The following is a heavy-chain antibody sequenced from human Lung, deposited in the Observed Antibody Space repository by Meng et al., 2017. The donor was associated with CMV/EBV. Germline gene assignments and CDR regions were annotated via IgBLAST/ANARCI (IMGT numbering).Heavy chain of an antibody. CDR1: GTSISTSNW. D-gene: IGHD2/OR15-2a*01. Sequence: SEXXSLTCAVSGTSISTSNWWSWVRQPPGKGLEWIGEVYHSGYTNYNPSLKSRVTMSVDRSKNQFSLKLNSVTAADTAVYYCARVTEYGGNCFDSWGQGTLVTVSS. J-gene: IGHJ4*02. V-gene: IGHV4-4*02. CDR2: VYHSGYT. CDR3: ARVTEYGGNCFDS.